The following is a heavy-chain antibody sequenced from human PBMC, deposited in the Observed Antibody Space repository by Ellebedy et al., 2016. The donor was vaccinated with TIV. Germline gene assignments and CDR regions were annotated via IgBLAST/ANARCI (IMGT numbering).Heavy chain of an antibody. V-gene: IGHV4-59*01. Sequence: MPSETLSLTCTVSGGSISSYYWSRIRQPPGKGLEWIGYIYYSGSTNYNPSLKSRVTISVDTSKNQFPLKLSSVTAADTAVYYCARARRDGYLPYYFDYWGQGTLVTVSS. CDR1: GGSISSYY. CDR3: ARARRDGYLPYYFDY. J-gene: IGHJ4*02. D-gene: IGHD5-24*01. CDR2: IYYSGST.